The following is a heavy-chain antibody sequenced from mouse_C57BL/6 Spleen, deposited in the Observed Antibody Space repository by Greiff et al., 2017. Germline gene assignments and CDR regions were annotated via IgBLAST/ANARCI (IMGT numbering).Heavy chain of an antibody. CDR1: GFTFSSYG. CDR2: ISSGGSYT. CDR3: ARLYGNSYYFDY. J-gene: IGHJ2*01. Sequence: VQLKESGGDLVKPGGSLKLSCAASGFTFSSYGMSWVRQTPDKRLEWVATISSGGSYTYYPDSVKGRFTISRDNAKNTLYLQMSSLKSEDTAMYYCARLYGNSYYFDYWGQGTTLTVSS. D-gene: IGHD2-1*01. V-gene: IGHV5-6*01.